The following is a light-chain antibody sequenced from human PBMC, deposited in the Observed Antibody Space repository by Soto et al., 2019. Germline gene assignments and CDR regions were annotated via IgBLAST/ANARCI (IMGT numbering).Light chain of an antibody. CDR3: QQSYSTPLT. CDR1: QSISSY. CDR2: GAS. J-gene: IGKJ1*01. Sequence: DIQMTQSPSSLSASIGDRVTITCRASQSISSYLNWYQQKPGKAPKLLIYGASSLQSGVPSRLSGSGFGTDFTLTISTLQPEDFETYFCQQSYSTPLTLGQGTKVDIK. V-gene: IGKV1-39*01.